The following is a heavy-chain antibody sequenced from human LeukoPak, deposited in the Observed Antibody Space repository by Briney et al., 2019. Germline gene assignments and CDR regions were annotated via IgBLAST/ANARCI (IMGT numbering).Heavy chain of an antibody. CDR2: INHSGST. V-gene: IGHV4-34*01. CDR3: ARDGEVYSSSEKESDAFDI. CDR1: GGSFSGYY. D-gene: IGHD6-6*01. Sequence: PSETLSLTCAVYGGSFSGYYWSWIRQPPGKGLEWIGEINHSGSTNYNPSLKSRVTISVDTSKNQFSLKLSSVTAADTAVYYCARDGEVYSSSEKESDAFDIWGQGTMVTVSS. J-gene: IGHJ3*02.